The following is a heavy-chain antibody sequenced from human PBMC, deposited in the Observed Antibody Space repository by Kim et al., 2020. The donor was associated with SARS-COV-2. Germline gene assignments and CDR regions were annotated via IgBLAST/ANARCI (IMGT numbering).Heavy chain of an antibody. Sequence: QGRVTITADESTSTAYMELSSLRSEDTAVYYCARNSHMGPHIAAAATFDPWGQGTLVTVSS. J-gene: IGHJ5*02. V-gene: IGHV1-69*01. D-gene: IGHD6-13*01. CDR3: ARNSHMGPHIAAAATFDP.